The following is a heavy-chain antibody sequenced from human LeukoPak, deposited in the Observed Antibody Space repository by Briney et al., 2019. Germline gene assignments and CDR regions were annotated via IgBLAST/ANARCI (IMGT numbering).Heavy chain of an antibody. CDR1: GFTFSSYG. Sequence: GGSLRLSCAASGFTFSSYGMHWVRQAPGKGLEWVTLIRYDGSNKYYADSVKGRFTISRDNSKKTLYLQMNSLRAEDTAVYYCAKDQGWDYYDSSGYAGGYWGQGTLVTVSS. CDR3: AKDQGWDYYDSSGYAGGY. V-gene: IGHV3-30*02. D-gene: IGHD3-22*01. CDR2: IRYDGSNK. J-gene: IGHJ4*02.